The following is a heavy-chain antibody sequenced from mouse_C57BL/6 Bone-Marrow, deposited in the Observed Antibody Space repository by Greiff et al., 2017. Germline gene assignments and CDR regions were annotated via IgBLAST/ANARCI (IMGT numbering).Heavy chain of an antibody. Sequence: QVQLQQSGAELVKPGASVKLSCKASGYIFTEYTIHWVKQRSGQGLEWIGWFYPGSGSIKYNERFKDKATLTADKSSNTVYMELSRLTSEDSAVYFGARVERYYDYEGYFDYWGQGTTLTVSS. V-gene: IGHV1-62-2*01. CDR2: FYPGSGSI. D-gene: IGHD2-4*01. CDR3: ARVERYYDYEGYFDY. CDR1: GYIFTEYT. J-gene: IGHJ2*01.